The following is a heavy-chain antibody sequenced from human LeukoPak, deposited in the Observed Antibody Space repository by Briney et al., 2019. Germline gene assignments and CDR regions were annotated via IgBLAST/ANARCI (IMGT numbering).Heavy chain of an antibody. Sequence: SVKVSCKASGGTFSSYAISWVRQAPGQGLEWMGWINPNSGGTNYAQKFQGRVTMTRDTSISTAYMELSRLRSDDTAVYYCARDRGTYDFWSGSPYYYYYMDVWGKGTTVTVSS. CDR2: INPNSGGT. D-gene: IGHD3-3*01. V-gene: IGHV1-2*02. J-gene: IGHJ6*03. CDR3: ARDRGTYDFWSGSPYYYYYMDV. CDR1: GGTFSSYA.